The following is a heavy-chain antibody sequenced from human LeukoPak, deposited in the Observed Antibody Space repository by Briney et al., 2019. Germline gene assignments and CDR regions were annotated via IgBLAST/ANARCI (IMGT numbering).Heavy chain of an antibody. CDR3: AKDNTQVGIPFEY. CDR1: GFTFSSCT. Sequence: TGGSLRLSCAASGFTFSSCTMTWVRQAPGRGLEWVSAIGASGGDTYYPDPMKGRFTISRDNSKNTLYLQMSSLRAEDTAIYYCAKDNTQVGIPFEYWGQGTPVTVSS. V-gene: IGHV3-23*01. CDR2: IGASGGDT. J-gene: IGHJ4*02. D-gene: IGHD1-26*01.